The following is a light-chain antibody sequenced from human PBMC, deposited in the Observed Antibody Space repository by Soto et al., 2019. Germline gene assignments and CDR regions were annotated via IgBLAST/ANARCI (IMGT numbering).Light chain of an antibody. J-gene: IGLJ2*01. CDR3: CAYSVHSTVV. Sequence: QSVLTQPASVSGSPGQSITISCTGTSSDVGSYNLVSWYQHHPGKAPKLMIYEGSKWPSGVSNRFSGSKSGNTASLTISGLQAEDEADYYCCAYSVHSTVVFGGGTKVTVL. CDR1: SSDVGSYNL. V-gene: IGLV2-23*03. CDR2: EGS.